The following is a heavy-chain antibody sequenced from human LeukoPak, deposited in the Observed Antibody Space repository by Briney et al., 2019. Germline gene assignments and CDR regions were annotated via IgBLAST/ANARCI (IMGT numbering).Heavy chain of an antibody. CDR2: AFYSGST. D-gene: IGHD6-19*01. Sequence: SETLSLTCTVSGGSISSYYGSWIRQPPGKGLEWIGYAFYSGSTNYNPSLKSRVTISVDTSKNQFSLRLSSVTAADTAVYYCARWSGQWLINCMDVWGQGTTVTVSS. CDR1: GGSISSYY. CDR3: ARWSGQWLINCMDV. V-gene: IGHV4-59*01. J-gene: IGHJ6*02.